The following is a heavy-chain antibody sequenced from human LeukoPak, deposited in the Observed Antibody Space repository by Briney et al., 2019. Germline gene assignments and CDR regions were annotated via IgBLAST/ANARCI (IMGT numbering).Heavy chain of an antibody. CDR1: GFTFSSYA. V-gene: IGHV3-30*14. D-gene: IGHD5-24*01. CDR2: ISYDGSNK. CDR3: ARDWGYKPDYFDY. Sequence: GRSLRLSCAASGFTFSSYAMHWVRQAPGKGLEWVAVISYDGSNKYYADSVKGRFTISRDNSKNTLYLQMNSLRAEDTAVYYCARDWGYKPDYFDYWGQGTLVTVSS. J-gene: IGHJ4*02.